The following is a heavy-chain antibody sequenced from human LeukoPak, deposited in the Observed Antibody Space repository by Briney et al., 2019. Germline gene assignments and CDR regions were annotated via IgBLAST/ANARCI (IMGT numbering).Heavy chain of an antibody. CDR1: GYTFTGYY. CDR2: INPNSGGT. CDR3: ARTNSYYDFWSDHYNWFDP. Sequence: VASVKVSCEASGYTFTGYYMHWVRQAPGQGLEWVGWINPNSGGTKYAQKFQGRVTMTRDTSITTAYMELSRLRSDDTAVYYCARTNSYYDFWSDHYNWFDPWGQGTLVTVSS. D-gene: IGHD3-3*01. V-gene: IGHV1-2*02. J-gene: IGHJ5*02.